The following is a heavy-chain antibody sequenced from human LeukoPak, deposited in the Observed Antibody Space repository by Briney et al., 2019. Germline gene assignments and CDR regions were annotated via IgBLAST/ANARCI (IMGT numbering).Heavy chain of an antibody. CDR2: ISSSGSTI. CDR1: GFTFSSYE. Sequence: PGGSLRLSCAASGFTFSSYEMNWVRQAPGKGLEWVSSISSSGSTIYYADSVRGRFTISRDNAKNTLYLQMNSLRAEDTAVYYCAREGAIVGAIYFDYWGQGTLVTVSS. J-gene: IGHJ4*02. CDR3: AREGAIVGAIYFDY. V-gene: IGHV3-48*03. D-gene: IGHD1-26*01.